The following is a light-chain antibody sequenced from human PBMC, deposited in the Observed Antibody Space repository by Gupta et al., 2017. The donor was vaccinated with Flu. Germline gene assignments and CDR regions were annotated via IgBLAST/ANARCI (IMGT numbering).Light chain of an antibody. CDR1: SSNIGSNV. Sequence: VTISCSGSSSNIGSNVVSCYQHLPGRAPKLLIYNDNQRPSGVPDRFSGSKSGTSASLAISGLQSEDEADYYCAAWDDSLNGLWVFGGGTQLTVL. CDR3: AAWDDSLNGLWV. CDR2: NDN. J-gene: IGLJ3*02. V-gene: IGLV1-44*01.